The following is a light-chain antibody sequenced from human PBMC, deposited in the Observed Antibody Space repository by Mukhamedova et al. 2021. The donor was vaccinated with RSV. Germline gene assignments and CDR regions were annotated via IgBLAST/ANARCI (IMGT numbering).Light chain of an antibody. Sequence: GVSDRFSGSESGNTAHLTISGLQTEDEADYYCCTYADPTAVIFGGGTRLTVL. V-gene: IGLV2-23*01. CDR3: CTYADPTAVI. J-gene: IGLJ2*01.